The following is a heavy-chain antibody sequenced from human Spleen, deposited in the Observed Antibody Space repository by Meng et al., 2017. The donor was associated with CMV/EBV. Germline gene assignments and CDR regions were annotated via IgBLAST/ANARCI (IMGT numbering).Heavy chain of an antibody. Sequence: LKISCVASGFTFSTYWMDWVRQAPGEGLVWVSRISSDVTKTTYADFVKGRFTISRDNAKNTLYLQMNSLRVEDTAVYYCARDIVPGYYYGLDVWGQGTTVTVSS. CDR1: GFTFSTYW. CDR2: ISSDVTKT. D-gene: IGHD2-15*01. J-gene: IGHJ6*02. V-gene: IGHV3-74*03. CDR3: ARDIVPGYYYGLDV.